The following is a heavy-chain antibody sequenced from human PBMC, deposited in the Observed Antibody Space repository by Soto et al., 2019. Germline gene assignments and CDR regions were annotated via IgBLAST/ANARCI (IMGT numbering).Heavy chain of an antibody. V-gene: IGHV3-48*01. CDR1: GFTFSTYT. CDR2: ISSSSRTI. D-gene: IGHD1-26*01. CDR3: AREGILRGGAGLDC. J-gene: IGHJ4*02. Sequence: EVQLVESGGGLVLPGGSLRLSCAASGFTFSTYTMNWVRQAPGKGLEWISYISSSSRTIYYADSVKGRFTISRDNAKNSLYLQMNSLRAEDTAVYNCAREGILRGGAGLDCWGQGTLVTVSS.